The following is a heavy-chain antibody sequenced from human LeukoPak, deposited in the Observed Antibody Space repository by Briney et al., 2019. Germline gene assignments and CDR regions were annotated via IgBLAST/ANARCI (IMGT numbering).Heavy chain of an antibody. CDR2: ISSSSSTI. Sequence: GGSLRLSCAASGFTFSSYSMNWVRQAPGKGLEWVSYISSSSSTIYYADSVKGRFTISRDNAKNSLYLQMNSLRAEDTAVYYCARDRTIAADRNFDYWGQGTLVTVSS. D-gene: IGHD6-13*01. CDR3: ARDRTIAADRNFDY. J-gene: IGHJ4*02. CDR1: GFTFSSYS. V-gene: IGHV3-48*04.